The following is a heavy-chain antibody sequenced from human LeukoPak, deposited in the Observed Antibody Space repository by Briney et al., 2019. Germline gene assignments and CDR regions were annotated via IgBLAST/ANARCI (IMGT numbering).Heavy chain of an antibody. D-gene: IGHD2-8*02. J-gene: IGHJ4*02. CDR2: ISSSSSYI. Sequence: GGSLRLSCAASGFTLSSYSMNWVRQAPGKGLEWVSSISSSSSYIYYAESVKGRFTISRDNAKNSLYLQMNSLRAEDTAVYYCAKDLVESATWWGSDYWGQGALVTVSS. V-gene: IGHV3-21*04. CDR3: AKDLVESATWWGSDY. CDR1: GFTLSSYS.